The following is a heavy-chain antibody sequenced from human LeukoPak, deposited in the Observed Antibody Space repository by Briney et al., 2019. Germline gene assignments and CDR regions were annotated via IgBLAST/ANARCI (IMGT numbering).Heavy chain of an antibody. Sequence: PSETLSLTCSVSGGSTGSDYWSWIRQPPGKGLEWIAYVYYSGVTSYNPSLKSRVAISIDTSKNQFSLNLTSVTAADTAVYYCARLSLHCSGGSCYRGAFGSWGQGTMVTVSS. CDR3: ARLSLHCSGGSCYRGAFGS. V-gene: IGHV4-59*08. D-gene: IGHD2-15*01. J-gene: IGHJ5*02. CDR2: VYYSGVT. CDR1: GGSTGSDY.